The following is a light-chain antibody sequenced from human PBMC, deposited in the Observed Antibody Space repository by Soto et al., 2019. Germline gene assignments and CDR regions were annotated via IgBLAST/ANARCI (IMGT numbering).Light chain of an antibody. J-gene: IGLJ2*01. CDR1: SSNIGAGYD. V-gene: IGLV1-40*01. CDR2: GNS. CDR3: RSYDTSLRSVV. Sequence: QSVLTQPPSVSGAPGQRVTISCTGGSSNIGAGYDVHWYQQLPGTAPKRLIYGNSNRPSGVPDRFSGSRSGTSAALAITGLQTEDEADYYCRSYDTSLRSVVFGGGTQLTVL.